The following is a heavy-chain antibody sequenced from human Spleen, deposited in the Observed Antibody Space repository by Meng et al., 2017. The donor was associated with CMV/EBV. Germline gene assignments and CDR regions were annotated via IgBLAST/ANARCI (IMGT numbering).Heavy chain of an antibody. D-gene: IGHD3-10*01. CDR2: IRNDGSYK. CDR3: AKASGDYYGSGSYNSHLDF. V-gene: IGHV3-30*02. CDR1: FSIYG. Sequence: FSIYGMHWVRQAPGKGLEWMAFIRNDGSYKFYADSVKGRFTISRDNSKKTLYLQMNSLRAEDTAVYYCAKASGDYYGSGSYNSHLDFWGQGTLVTVSS. J-gene: IGHJ4*02.